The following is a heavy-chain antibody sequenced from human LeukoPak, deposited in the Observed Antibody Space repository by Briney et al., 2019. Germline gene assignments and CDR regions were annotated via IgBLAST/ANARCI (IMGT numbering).Heavy chain of an antibody. CDR1: GYTFTGCY. CDR2: INPNSGGT. V-gene: IGHV1-2*06. CDR3: AIPPLYDSSGYYYYYYYLDV. J-gene: IGHJ6*03. D-gene: IGHD3-22*01. Sequence: ASVKVSCKASGYTFTGCYMHWVRQAPGQGLEWMGRINPNSGGTNYAQKFQGRVTMTRDTSISTTYMELSRLRSDDTAVYYCAIPPLYDSSGYYYYYYYLDVWGKGTTVTVSS.